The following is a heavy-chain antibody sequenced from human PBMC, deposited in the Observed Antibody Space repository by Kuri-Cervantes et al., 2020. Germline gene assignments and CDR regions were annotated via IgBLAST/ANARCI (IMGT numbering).Heavy chain of an antibody. Sequence: ASVKVSCKASGYTFTGYYMHWVRQAPGQGLEWMGWINPNSGGTNYAQKFQGRATMTRNTSISTAYMELSSLRSEDTAVYYCARAAYPYYYDSSGSIGYWGQGTLVTVSS. CDR1: GYTFTGYY. V-gene: IGHV1-2*02. J-gene: IGHJ4*02. D-gene: IGHD3-22*01. CDR3: ARAAYPYYYDSSGSIGY. CDR2: INPNSGGT.